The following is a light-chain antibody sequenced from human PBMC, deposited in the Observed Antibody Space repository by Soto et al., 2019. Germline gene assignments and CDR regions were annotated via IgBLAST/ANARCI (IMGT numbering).Light chain of an antibody. V-gene: IGLV2-14*01. CDR3: CSYTTSSTLV. Sequence: QSALTQPASVSGSPGQSITISCTGTSSDVGTYNHVSWYQQHPGKAPQLIIYEVSNRPSRLSNRFSASKSGNTASLTISGLQAEDEADYYCCSYTTSSTLVFGTGTKVTVL. CDR1: SSDVGTYNH. CDR2: EVS. J-gene: IGLJ1*01.